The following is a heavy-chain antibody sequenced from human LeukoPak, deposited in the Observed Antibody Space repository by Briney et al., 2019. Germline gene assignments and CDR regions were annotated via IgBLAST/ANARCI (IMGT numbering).Heavy chain of an antibody. CDR1: GVSISSSYSY. CDR2: IYYTGNT. D-gene: IGHD3/OR15-3a*01. J-gene: IGHJ4*02. Sequence: SETLSLTCTDSGVSISSSYSYWGWIRQPPGMGLEWIGSIYYTGNTYYNASLKSQVSISIDTSKNQFSLKPTSVTAADTAVYYCARQTGSGLFILPGGQGTLVTVSS. V-gene: IGHV4-39*01. CDR3: ARQTGSGLFILP.